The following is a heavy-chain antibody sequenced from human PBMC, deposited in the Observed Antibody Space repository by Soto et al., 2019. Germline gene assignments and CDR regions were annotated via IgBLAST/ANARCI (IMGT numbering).Heavy chain of an antibody. CDR3: AGGGQSGSHTYYFDY. D-gene: IGHD1-26*01. Sequence: VQLVESGGDLVQPGGSLRLSCAALGLTFSTYWMHWVRQAPGKGLVWVSRISSDGSTTNYADSVKGRFAISRDNAKNTLYLQMNSLRDDDTAMYYCAGGGQSGSHTYYFDYWGQGTLVTVSS. CDR1: GLTFSTYW. J-gene: IGHJ4*02. CDR2: ISSDGSTT. V-gene: IGHV3-74*01.